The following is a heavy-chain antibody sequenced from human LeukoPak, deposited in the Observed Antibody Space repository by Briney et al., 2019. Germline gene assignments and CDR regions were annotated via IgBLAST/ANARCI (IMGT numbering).Heavy chain of an antibody. V-gene: IGHV3-48*03. CDR3: AREGYCSSSSCYGAGYYYGMDV. CDR1: GFTFSSYE. CDR2: ISSSGSTI. D-gene: IGHD2-2*01. J-gene: IGHJ6*04. Sequence: GGSLRLSCAASGFTFSSYEINWVRQAPGKGLEWVSYISSSGSTIYYADSVKGRFTISRDNAKNSLYLQMNSLRAEDTAAYYCAREGYCSSSSCYGAGYYYGMDVWGKGTTVTVSS.